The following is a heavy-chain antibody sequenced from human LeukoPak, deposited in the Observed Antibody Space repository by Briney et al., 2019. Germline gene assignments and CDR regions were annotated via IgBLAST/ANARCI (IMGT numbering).Heavy chain of an antibody. D-gene: IGHD2/OR15-2a*01. CDR2: ISYDGSNK. V-gene: IGHV3-30-3*01. Sequence: GGSLRLSCAASGFTFSSYAMHWVRQAPGKGLEWVAVISYDGSNKYYADSVRGRFTISRDNAKNSLYLQMNSLGAKDTAVYYCLGTASFSYWGQGTLVTVSS. J-gene: IGHJ4*02. CDR1: GFTFSSYA. CDR3: LGTASFSY.